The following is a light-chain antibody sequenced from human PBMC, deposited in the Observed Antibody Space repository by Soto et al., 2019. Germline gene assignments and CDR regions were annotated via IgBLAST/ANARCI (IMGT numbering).Light chain of an antibody. Sequence: EIVLTQSPATLSLSPGERATLSCRASQSVGSNYLAWYQQRPGQPPNLLIFGASHRAPDIPDRFSGSGSGTDFTLTISRLEPEDFAVYYCQQYGSSIQTFGQGTKVEIK. J-gene: IGKJ1*01. CDR1: QSVGSNY. V-gene: IGKV3-20*01. CDR2: GAS. CDR3: QQYGSSIQT.